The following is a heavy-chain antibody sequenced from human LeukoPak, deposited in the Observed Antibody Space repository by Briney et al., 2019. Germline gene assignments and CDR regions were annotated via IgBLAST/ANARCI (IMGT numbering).Heavy chain of an antibody. Sequence: ASVKVSCKASGYTFTSYDINWVRQATGQGLEWMGWMNPNSGNTGYAQKFQGRVTMTRNTSISTAHMELSSLRSEDTAVYYCARGDYYGSIYYYYMDVWGKGTTVTVSS. D-gene: IGHD3-10*01. CDR2: MNPNSGNT. J-gene: IGHJ6*03. CDR1: GYTFTSYD. V-gene: IGHV1-8*01. CDR3: ARGDYYGSIYYYYMDV.